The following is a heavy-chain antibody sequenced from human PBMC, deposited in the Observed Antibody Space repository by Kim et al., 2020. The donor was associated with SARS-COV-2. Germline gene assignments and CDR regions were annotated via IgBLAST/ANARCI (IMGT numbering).Heavy chain of an antibody. CDR3: GLDYYGSGSYYSKYYFDY. CDR1: GFTFSSYA. CDR2: ISYDGSNK. D-gene: IGHD3-10*01. Sequence: GGSLRLSCAASGFTFSSYAMHWVRQAPGKGLEWVAVISYDGSNKYYADSVKGRFTISRDNSKNTLYLQMNSLRAEDTAVYYCGLDYYGSGSYYSKYYFDYWGQGTLVTVSS. J-gene: IGHJ4*02. V-gene: IGHV3-30*04.